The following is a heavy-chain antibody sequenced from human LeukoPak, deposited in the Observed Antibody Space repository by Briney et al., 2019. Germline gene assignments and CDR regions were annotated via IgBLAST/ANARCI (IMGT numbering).Heavy chain of an antibody. CDR2: ITSGSSNI. D-gene: IGHD1-26*01. CDR1: GVTFSDYY. Sequence: GGSLRLSCVASGVTFSDYYLNWVRQAPGKGLEWVSYITSGSSNIYYADSVKGRFSTSRDNAKNSLYLQMNSLRDEDTAVYYCAKDQRWESPHYLDSWGQGTLVTVSS. J-gene: IGHJ4*02. CDR3: AKDQRWESPHYLDS. V-gene: IGHV3-48*02.